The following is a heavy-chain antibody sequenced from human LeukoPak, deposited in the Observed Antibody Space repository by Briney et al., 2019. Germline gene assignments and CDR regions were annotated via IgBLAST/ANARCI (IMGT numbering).Heavy chain of an antibody. J-gene: IGHJ5*02. CDR3: ARINWFDP. V-gene: IGHV1-69*13. Sequence: ASLRDACQAAGSTFGGYAIKWVGQAPRQGLEWMGGIIPIFGTANYAQKFQGRVTITADESTSTAYMELSSLRSEDTAVYYCARINWFDPWGQGTLVTVSS. CDR1: GSTFGGYA. CDR2: IIPIFGTA.